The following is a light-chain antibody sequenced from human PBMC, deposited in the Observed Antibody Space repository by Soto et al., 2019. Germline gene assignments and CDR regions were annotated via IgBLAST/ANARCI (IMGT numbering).Light chain of an antibody. V-gene: IGKV3-15*01. Sequence: EIVMTQSPATLSVSPGERATLSCTASHYVYSNVARFQQRPGQAPRLLIYRASTRATGTPARFSGSGSGTEFTLTITSLQSEDFALYYCQKYHNLWTLGRGTKVDIK. CDR3: QKYHNLWT. CDR2: RAS. CDR1: HYVYSN. J-gene: IGKJ1*01.